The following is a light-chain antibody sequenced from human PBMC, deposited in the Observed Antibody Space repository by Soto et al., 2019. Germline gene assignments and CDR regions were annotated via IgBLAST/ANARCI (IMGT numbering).Light chain of an antibody. Sequence: QSVLTQPASVSGSPGQSIPISCTGTSSDVGGYNYVSWYQQHPGKAPKLMIYDVSNRPSGVSNRFSGSKSGNTASLTISGLQAEDEADYYCSSYTTSSTLGVFGTGTKVTV. CDR1: SSDVGGYNY. J-gene: IGLJ1*01. CDR2: DVS. CDR3: SSYTTSSTLGV. V-gene: IGLV2-14*01.